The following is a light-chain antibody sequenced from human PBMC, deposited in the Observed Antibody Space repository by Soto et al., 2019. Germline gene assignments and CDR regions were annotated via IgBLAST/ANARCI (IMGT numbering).Light chain of an antibody. J-gene: IGKJ1*01. V-gene: IGKV3-15*01. Sequence: ILMTQSPATLSVSPGERATLSCRASQSVSNNLAWYQQKPGQAPRLLIYDASTRATGIPARFSGSGSGTEFTLTIRGLQSDDFAVYSCQQYNNWPPWTFGQGTKVEIK. CDR2: DAS. CDR1: QSVSNN. CDR3: QQYNNWPPWT.